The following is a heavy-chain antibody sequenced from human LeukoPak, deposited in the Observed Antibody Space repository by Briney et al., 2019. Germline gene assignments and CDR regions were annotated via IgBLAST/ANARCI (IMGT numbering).Heavy chain of an antibody. V-gene: IGHV6-1*01. CDR3: ARRGYSGYDIKGGNWFDP. CDR1: GDSVSSNSAA. J-gene: IGHJ5*02. Sequence: SQTLSLTCAISGDSVSSNSAAWNWIRQSPSRGLEWLGRTYYRSKWYNDYAVSVKSRITINPDTSKNQFSLQLNSVTPEDTAVYYCARRGYSGYDIKGGNWFDPWGQGTLVTVSS. CDR2: TYYRSKWYN. D-gene: IGHD5-12*01.